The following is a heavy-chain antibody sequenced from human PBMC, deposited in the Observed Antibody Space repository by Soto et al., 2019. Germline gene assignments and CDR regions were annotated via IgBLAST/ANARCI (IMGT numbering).Heavy chain of an antibody. CDR1: GSAITRYY. V-gene: IGHV1-46*01. D-gene: IGHD6-19*01. CDR3: ARDTSCWSLNDLDV. CDR2: INPGGGSA. Sequence: QVDLVQSGAEVKKPGASVTISCKASGSAITRYYIHWVRQAPGRGLEWMGIINPGGGSASYAQKFQDRVTIDKDTSTGTVYMDLRSLRTEDTAVYYCARDTSCWSLNDLDVWGQGTTVNVSS. J-gene: IGHJ6*02.